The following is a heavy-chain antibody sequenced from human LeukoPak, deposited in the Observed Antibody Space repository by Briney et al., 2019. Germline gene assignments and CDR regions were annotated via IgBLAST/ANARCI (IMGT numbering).Heavy chain of an antibody. D-gene: IGHD5-12*01. CDR3: ARLTWITDY. J-gene: IGHJ4*02. V-gene: IGHV4-39*01. CDR1: GGSISSSSSF. CDR2: IKNGGSP. Sequence: SETLSLTCTVSGGSISSSSSFWGWIRQPPGKGLEWIGHIKNGGSPNYNPPLKSRVTISLDTSKNQFSLTVSSVTAADTAVYYCARLTWITDYWGQGTLVTVSS.